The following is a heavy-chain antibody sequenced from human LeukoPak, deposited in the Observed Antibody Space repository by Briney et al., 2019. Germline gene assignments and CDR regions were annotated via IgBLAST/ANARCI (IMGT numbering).Heavy chain of an antibody. D-gene: IGHD1-14*01. CDR1: GFTFSSFA. V-gene: IGHV3-23*01. J-gene: IGHJ1*01. Sequence: GGSLRLSCAASGFTFSSFAMNWVRQTPVKGLEWVSVISGSGGSTYYADSVKGRFTISRVNSKNTLYLQMNSLRAEDTAVYYCAKECDGDSTGGRFQHKGPGTLVTASS. CDR2: ISGSGGST. CDR3: AKECDGDSTGGRFQH.